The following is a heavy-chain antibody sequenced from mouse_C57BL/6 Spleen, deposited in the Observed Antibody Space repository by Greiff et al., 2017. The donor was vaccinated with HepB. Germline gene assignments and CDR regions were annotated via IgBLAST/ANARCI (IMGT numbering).Heavy chain of an antibody. CDR2: ISNLAYSI. CDR1: GFTFSDYG. J-gene: IGHJ1*03. Sequence: EVQRVESGGGLVQPGGSLKLSCAASGFTFSDYGMAWVRQAPRKGPEWVAFISNLAYSIYYADTVTGRFTISRENAKNTLYLEMSSLRSEDTAMYYCARHWGVVATTDGYFDVWGTGTTVTVSS. CDR3: ARHWGVVATTDGYFDV. D-gene: IGHD1-1*01. V-gene: IGHV5-15*01.